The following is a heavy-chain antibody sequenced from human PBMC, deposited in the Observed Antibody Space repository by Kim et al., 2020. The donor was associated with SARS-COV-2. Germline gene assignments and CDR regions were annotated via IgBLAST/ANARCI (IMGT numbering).Heavy chain of an antibody. J-gene: IGHJ4*02. V-gene: IGHV4-31*03. Sequence: SETLSLTCTVSGGSISSGGYYWSWIRQHPGKGLEWIGYIYYSGSTYYNPSLKSRVTISVDTSKNQFSLKLSSVTAADTAVYYCARARRFLEWLSPYAFDYWGQGTLVTVSS. CDR2: IYYSGST. CDR1: GGSISSGGYY. D-gene: IGHD3-3*01. CDR3: ARARRFLEWLSPYAFDY.